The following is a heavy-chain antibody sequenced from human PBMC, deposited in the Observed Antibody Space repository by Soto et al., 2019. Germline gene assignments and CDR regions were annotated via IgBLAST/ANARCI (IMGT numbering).Heavy chain of an antibody. V-gene: IGHV5-10-1*01. CDR2: IDPSDSYT. Sequence: GESLKISCKGSGYSFSDSWISWLRQMPGKGLEWMGKIDPSDSYTHYSPSFQGHITISADKSISTAYLQWSTLKASDTAMYYCATPVYYYDSAGSPPHAFDIWGQGTKVTVSS. D-gene: IGHD3-22*01. J-gene: IGHJ3*02. CDR3: ATPVYYYDSAGSPPHAFDI. CDR1: GYSFSDSW.